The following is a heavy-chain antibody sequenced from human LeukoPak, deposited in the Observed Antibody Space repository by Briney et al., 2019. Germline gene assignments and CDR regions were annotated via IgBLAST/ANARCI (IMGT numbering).Heavy chain of an antibody. J-gene: IGHJ4*02. Sequence: GGSLRLSCAASGFTFSSYAMHWVRQAPGKGLEWVAVISYDGSNKYYADSVKGRFTISRDNSKNTLYLQMNSLRAEDTAVYYCARDGRVAGGGYYFDYWGQGTLVTVSS. CDR2: ISYDGSNK. D-gene: IGHD6-19*01. CDR1: GFTFSSYA. CDR3: ARDGRVAGGGYYFDY. V-gene: IGHV3-30-3*01.